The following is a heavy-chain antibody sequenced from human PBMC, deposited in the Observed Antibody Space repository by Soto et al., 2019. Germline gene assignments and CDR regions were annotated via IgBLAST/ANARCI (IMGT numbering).Heavy chain of an antibody. CDR3: ARVPCYGFRRGLHTF. J-gene: IGHJ1*01. D-gene: IGHD3-10*01. Sequence: GGSLGLSCAASGFTFSSYAMSWVRQAPGKGLEWVSAISGSGGSTYYADSVKGRFTISRDNSKNTLYLQMNSLRAEDTAVYYCARVPCYGFRRGLHTFWARGSSVPGSS. V-gene: IGHV3-23*01. CDR1: GFTFSSYA. CDR2: ISGSGGST.